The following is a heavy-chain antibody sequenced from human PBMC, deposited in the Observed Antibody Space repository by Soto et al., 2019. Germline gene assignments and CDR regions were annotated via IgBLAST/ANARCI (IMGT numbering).Heavy chain of an antibody. D-gene: IGHD6-13*01. CDR1: GYTFTSYG. J-gene: IGHJ4*02. Sequence: ASVKVSCKASGYTFTSYGISWVRQAPGQGLEWMGWISAYNGNTNYAQKLQGRVTMTTDTSTSTAYMELRSLRSDDTAVYYCSRDRQQGGIDYWGQETLVTVSS. V-gene: IGHV1-18*01. CDR2: ISAYNGNT. CDR3: SRDRQQGGIDY.